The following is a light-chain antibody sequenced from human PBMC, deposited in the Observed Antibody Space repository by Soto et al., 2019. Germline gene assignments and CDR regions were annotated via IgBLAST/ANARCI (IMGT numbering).Light chain of an antibody. CDR1: SSDVGGYNY. J-gene: IGLJ2*01. CDR2: DVS. CDR3: GSYTSSRTSLL. Sequence: QSVLTQPASVSGSPGQSITISCTGTSSDVGGYNYVSWYQQHPGEAPKLMIYDVSNRPSGVSDRFSGSTSGNTASLTISGLQAEDEADYYCGSYTSSRTSLLFGGGTKLTVL. V-gene: IGLV2-14*03.